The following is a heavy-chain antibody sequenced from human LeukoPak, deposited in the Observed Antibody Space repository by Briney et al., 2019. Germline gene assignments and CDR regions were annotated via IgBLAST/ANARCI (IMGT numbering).Heavy chain of an antibody. CDR3: ARDENWGPDY. V-gene: IGHV1-2*02. CDR2: IHAGTGDT. D-gene: IGHD7-27*01. CDR1: GYTFTGHY. J-gene: IGHJ4*02. Sequence: ASVKLSCKASGYTFTGHYMHWVRQAPGHGLEWMGWIHAGTGDTNYAQKFQGRFTMTRDTSISTLYMELNRLTSDDTAVYFCARDENWGPDYWGQGNLVTVSS.